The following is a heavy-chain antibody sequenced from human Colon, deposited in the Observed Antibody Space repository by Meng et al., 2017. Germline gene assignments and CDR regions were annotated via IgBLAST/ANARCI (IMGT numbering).Heavy chain of an antibody. CDR1: GFTFSAYA. D-gene: IGHD6-13*01. CDR2: ISNDESDK. Sequence: GESLKISCAASGFTFSAYAMHWVRQAPGKGLERVAVISNDESDKSYADSVKGRFTISRDDSKNTLYLQMNSLRPEDTGVYYCVRHKYRSTFRNYYYFGMDVWGQGTTVTV. V-gene: IGHV3-30*04. J-gene: IGHJ6*02. CDR3: VRHKYRSTFRNYYYFGMDV.